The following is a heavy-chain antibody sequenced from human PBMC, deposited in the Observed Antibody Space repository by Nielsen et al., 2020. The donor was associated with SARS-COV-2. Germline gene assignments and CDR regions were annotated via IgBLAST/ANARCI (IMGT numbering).Heavy chain of an antibody. D-gene: IGHD3-10*01. Sequence: SETLSLTCAVYGGSFSGDYWSWIRQPPGKGLEWIGYVYHTGSTNYNPSLKSRVTISLDTSKNQFSLKVNSVTAADTAVYYCARSKNGSGRFDIWGQGTMVTVSS. CDR2: VYHTGST. J-gene: IGHJ3*02. CDR3: ARSKNGSGRFDI. V-gene: IGHV4-59*01. CDR1: GGSFSGDY.